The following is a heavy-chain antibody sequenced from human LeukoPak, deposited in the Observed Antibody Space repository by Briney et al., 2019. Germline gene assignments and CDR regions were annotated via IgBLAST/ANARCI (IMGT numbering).Heavy chain of an antibody. CDR1: GFTFGDYA. D-gene: IGHD6-13*01. V-gene: IGHV3-49*04. J-gene: IGHJ6*02. CDR2: IRSKAYGGTT. CDR3: TRDEKEGSSLNGMDV. Sequence: GGSLRLSCTASGFTFGDYAMSWVRQAPGKGLEWVGFIRSKAYGGTTEYAASVKGRFTISRDDSKSIAYLQMNGLKTEDTAVYYCTRDEKEGSSLNGMDVWGQGTTVTVSS.